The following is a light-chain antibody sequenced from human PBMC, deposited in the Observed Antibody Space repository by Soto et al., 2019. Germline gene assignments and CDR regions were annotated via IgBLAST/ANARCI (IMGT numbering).Light chain of an antibody. Sequence: QSVLTQPTSVSGAPGQRVTISCTGNSSNIGTGYDVHWYQQFPGTALKLLIHNNNNRPSGVPDRFSGSKSGTSASLAITGLQAEDEAKYYCLSYDSWLSGFVVFGGGTKLTVL. J-gene: IGLJ2*01. CDR3: LSYDSWLSGFVV. CDR1: SSNIGTGYD. V-gene: IGLV1-40*01. CDR2: NNN.